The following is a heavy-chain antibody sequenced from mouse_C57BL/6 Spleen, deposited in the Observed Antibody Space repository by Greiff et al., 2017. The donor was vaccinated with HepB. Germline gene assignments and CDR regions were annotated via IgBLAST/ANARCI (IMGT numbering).Heavy chain of an antibody. V-gene: IGHV3-6*01. J-gene: IGHJ4*01. CDR1: GYSITSGYY. Sequence: EVKLMESGPGLVKPSQSLSLTCSVTGYSITSGYYWNWIRQFPGNKLEWMGYISYDGSNNYNPSLKNRISITRDTSKNQFFLKWNSVTTEDTATYYCARLNYGPIDYWGEGTSVTVSS. CDR2: ISYDGSN. CDR3: ARLNYGPIDY. D-gene: IGHD1-1*02.